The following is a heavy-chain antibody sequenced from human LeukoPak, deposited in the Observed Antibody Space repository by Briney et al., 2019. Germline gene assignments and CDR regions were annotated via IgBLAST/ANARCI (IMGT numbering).Heavy chain of an antibody. D-gene: IGHD3-3*01. Sequence: SGTLSLTCGASGGSVTSTNWWTWVRQPPGKGLEWIGEVHLDGRTNYNPSLKSRLTISVDLSENHISLKLTSVTAADTAVYYCAREGGFYRPLDYSGQGTLVTVSS. CDR3: AREGGFYRPLDY. CDR2: VHLDGRT. V-gene: IGHV4-4*02. CDR1: GGSVTSTNW. J-gene: IGHJ4*02.